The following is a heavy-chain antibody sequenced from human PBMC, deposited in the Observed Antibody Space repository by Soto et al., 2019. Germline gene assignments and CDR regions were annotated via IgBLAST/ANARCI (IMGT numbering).Heavy chain of an antibody. CDR3: AGAAVFQSGDLRAWLNLDY. CDR1: GGSISSGGYS. CDR2: IYHSGST. J-gene: IGHJ4*02. V-gene: IGHV4-30-2*01. D-gene: IGHD6-19*01. Sequence: QLQLQESGSGLVKPSQTLSLTCAVSGGSISSGGYSWSWIRQQTGKGLAWIGYIYHSGSTYYNPSLKSRVTISVDRSKNRSSRELSCVTAADSAVYYCAGAAVFQSGDLRAWLNLDYWGQGTLVTVAS.